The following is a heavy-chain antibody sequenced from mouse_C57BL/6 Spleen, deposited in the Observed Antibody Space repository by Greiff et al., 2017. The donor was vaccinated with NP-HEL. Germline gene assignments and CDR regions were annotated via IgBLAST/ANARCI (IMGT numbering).Heavy chain of an antibody. D-gene: IGHD1-1*01. CDR1: GYAFSSYW. V-gene: IGHV1-80*01. CDR3: AGGLLRWYFDV. Sequence: QVQLQQSGAELVKPGASVKISCKASGYAFSSYWMNWVKQRPGKGLEWIGQIYPGDGDTNYNGKFKGKATLTADKSSSTAYMQLSSLTSEGSAVYFCAGGLLRWYFDVWGTGTTVTVSS. J-gene: IGHJ1*03. CDR2: IYPGDGDT.